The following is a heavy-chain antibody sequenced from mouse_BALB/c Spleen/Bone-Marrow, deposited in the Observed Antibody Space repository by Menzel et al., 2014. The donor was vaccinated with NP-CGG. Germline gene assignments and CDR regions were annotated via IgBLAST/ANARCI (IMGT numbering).Heavy chain of an antibody. CDR3: ARGAYYGNYFDY. D-gene: IGHD2-10*01. CDR2: INPGSGGT. V-gene: IGHV1-54*01. Sequence: VQLQQSGAELVRPGTSVKVSCKASGYAFTNYLIEWVKQRPGQGLEWIGVINPGSGGTNYNEKFKGKATLTADKSSSTAYMQLSSLTSDDSAVYFCARGAYYGNYFDYWSQGTTLTVSS. J-gene: IGHJ2*01. CDR1: GYAFTNYL.